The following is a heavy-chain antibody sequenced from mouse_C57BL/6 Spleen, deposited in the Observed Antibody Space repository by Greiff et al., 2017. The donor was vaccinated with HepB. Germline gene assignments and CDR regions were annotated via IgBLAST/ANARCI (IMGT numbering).Heavy chain of an antibody. J-gene: IGHJ2*01. CDR1: GYTFTSYW. CDR3: ARSFTTVAPLFDY. Sequence: VQLQQPGAELVKPGASVKMSCKASGYTFTSYWITRVKQRPGQGLEWIGDIYPGSGSTNYNEKFKSKATLTVDTSSSTAYMQLSSLTSEDSAVYYCARSFTTVAPLFDYWGQGTTLTVSS. D-gene: IGHD1-1*01. V-gene: IGHV1-55*01. CDR2: IYPGSGST.